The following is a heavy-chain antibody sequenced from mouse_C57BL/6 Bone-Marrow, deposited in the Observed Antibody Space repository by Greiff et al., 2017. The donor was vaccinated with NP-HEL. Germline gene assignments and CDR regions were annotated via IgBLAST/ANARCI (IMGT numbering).Heavy chain of an antibody. V-gene: IGHV1-19*01. D-gene: IGHD1-1*01. CDR2: INPYNGGT. CDR1: GYTFTDYY. Sequence: VQLQQSGPVLVKPGASVKMSCKASGYTFTDYYMNWVKQSHGKSLEWIGVINPYNGGTSYNQTFKGKATLTVDKSSSTAYMELNSLTSEDSAVYYCARSKIYYGSSNYFDYWGQGTTLTVSS. CDR3: ARSKIYYGSSNYFDY. J-gene: IGHJ2*01.